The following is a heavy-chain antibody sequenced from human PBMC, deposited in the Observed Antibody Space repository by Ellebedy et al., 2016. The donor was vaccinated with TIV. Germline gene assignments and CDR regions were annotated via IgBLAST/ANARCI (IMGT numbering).Heavy chain of an antibody. CDR2: IDEGGSRT. Sequence: GESLKISCAASGFTFSRYWFHWVRQAPGKGLAWVSRIDEGGSRTSYADSVKGLFTISRDNSKNTLYLQMNSLRAEDTAVYFCAMDLTGADDFWGQGTMVTFSS. CDR1: GFTFSRYW. D-gene: IGHD7-27*01. V-gene: IGHV3-74*01. CDR3: AMDLTGADDF. J-gene: IGHJ3*01.